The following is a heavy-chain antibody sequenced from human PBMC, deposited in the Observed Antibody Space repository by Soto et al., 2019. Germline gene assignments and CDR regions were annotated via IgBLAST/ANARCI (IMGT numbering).Heavy chain of an antibody. J-gene: IGHJ4*02. D-gene: IGHD1-7*01. CDR1: GYIFNSFG. Sequence: VKVSCKASGYIFNSFGISWVRQAPGQGLEWMGWISAYTGNTKYAQNFQGRVTMTTDTSTSTAYMELRSLRPDDTAMYYCARDGVSSTEYTWNYGTYFDYWGQGALVTVS. CDR2: ISAYTGNT. CDR3: ARDGVSSTEYTWNYGTYFDY. V-gene: IGHV1-18*01.